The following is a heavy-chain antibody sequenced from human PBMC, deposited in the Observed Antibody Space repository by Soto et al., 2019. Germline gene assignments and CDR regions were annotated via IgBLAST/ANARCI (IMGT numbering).Heavy chain of an antibody. Sequence: QVQLQESGPGLVKPSQTLSLTCTVSGGSISSGDYYWSWIRQPPGKGLEWIGYIYYSGSTYYNPALKSRVTXSXDXXKNQFSLKLSSVPAADTAVYYCARVGGFGATTIDYWGQGTLVTVSS. J-gene: IGHJ4*02. CDR3: ARVGGFGATTIDY. V-gene: IGHV4-30-4*01. CDR1: GGSISSGDYY. CDR2: IYYSGST. D-gene: IGHD3-10*01.